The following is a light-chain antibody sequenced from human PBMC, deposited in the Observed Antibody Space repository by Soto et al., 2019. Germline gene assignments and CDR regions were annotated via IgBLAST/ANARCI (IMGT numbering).Light chain of an antibody. CDR1: QSFSSY. Sequence: EIVLTQSPATLSLSPGERATLSCRASQSFSSYLAWYQQKPGQAPRLLIYDASNRATGIPARFSGSVSGTDFTLTISSLGPEDFAVYYCQQRSNWPPYTFGQGTKLEIK. J-gene: IGKJ2*01. CDR3: QQRSNWPPYT. CDR2: DAS. V-gene: IGKV3-11*01.